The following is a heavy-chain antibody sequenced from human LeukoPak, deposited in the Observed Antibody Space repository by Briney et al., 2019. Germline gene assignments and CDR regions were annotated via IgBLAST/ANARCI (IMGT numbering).Heavy chain of an antibody. CDR3: ARGPPYAPGVLDV. CDR1: SGSFRTYY. CDR2: IYHSGST. D-gene: IGHD7-27*01. J-gene: IGHJ6*04. V-gene: IGHV4-38-2*02. Sequence: SETLSLTCTVSSGSFRTYYWSWIRQPPGKGLEWIGSIYHSGSTYYNPSLKSRVTISVDTSKNQFSLKLSSVTAADTAVYFCARGPPYAPGVLDVWGKGTTVTISS.